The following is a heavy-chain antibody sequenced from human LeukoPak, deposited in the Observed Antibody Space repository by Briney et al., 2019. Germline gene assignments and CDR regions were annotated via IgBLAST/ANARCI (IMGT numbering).Heavy chain of an antibody. CDR3: ARDKQFVHFDS. J-gene: IGHJ4*02. V-gene: IGHV1-2*02. CDR1: GYTFTDSY. D-gene: IGHD6-6*01. CDR2: IHPNSGGT. Sequence: GASVKVSFKTSGYTFTDSYIHWLRRAPGQGLEWMGWIHPNSGGTNYAQKFQGRVTMTRDTPSSTAFLEVSRLRADDTAVYYCARDKQFVHFDSWGQGTLVTVSS.